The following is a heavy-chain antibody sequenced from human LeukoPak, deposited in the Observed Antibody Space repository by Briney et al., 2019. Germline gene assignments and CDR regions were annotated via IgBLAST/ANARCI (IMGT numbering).Heavy chain of an antibody. Sequence: GGSLRLSCAASGFTVSSNYMSWVRQAPGKGLEWVSVIYSGGSTYYADSVKGRFTISRDNSKNTLYLQMNSLRAEDTAVYYCARGWSSAKYYFDYWAREPWSPSPQ. CDR2: IYSGGST. J-gene: IGHJ4*02. V-gene: IGHV3-66*01. CDR3: ARGWSSAKYYFDY. CDR1: GFTVSSNY. D-gene: IGHD1-26*01.